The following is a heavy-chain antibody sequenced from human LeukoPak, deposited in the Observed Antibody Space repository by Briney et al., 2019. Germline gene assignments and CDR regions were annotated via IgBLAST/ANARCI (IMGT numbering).Heavy chain of an antibody. CDR1: GFTFSSYA. CDR2: ISGSGGST. D-gene: IGHD6-19*01. CDR3: AKDDAVARIEGFDY. J-gene: IGHJ4*02. Sequence: PGGSLRLSCAASGFTFSSYAMSWVRQAPGKGLEWVSSISGSGGSTYYADSVKGRFTISRDNSKNTLYLQMNSLRAEDTAVYYGAKDDAVARIEGFDYWGQGTLVTVSS. V-gene: IGHV3-23*01.